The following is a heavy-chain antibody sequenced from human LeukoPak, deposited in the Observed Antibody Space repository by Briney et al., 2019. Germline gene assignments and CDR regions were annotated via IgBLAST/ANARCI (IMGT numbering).Heavy chain of an antibody. CDR2: VSSSGTT. J-gene: IGHJ5*02. CDR3: ARQPKEYSGSYFHFSSWFDP. Sequence: PSETLSLTCSVSSGSLSSYYWSWIRQPAGEGLEWIGRVSSSGTTYHNPSLKSRVTMSVDTSMKQVFLNVNSVTAADTAVYYCARQPKEYSGSYFHFSSWFDPWGQGTLVTVSS. V-gene: IGHV4-4*07. D-gene: IGHD1-26*01. CDR1: SGSLSSYY.